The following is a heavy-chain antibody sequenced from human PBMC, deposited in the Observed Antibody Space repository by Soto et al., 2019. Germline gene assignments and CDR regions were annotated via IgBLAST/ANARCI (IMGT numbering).Heavy chain of an antibody. D-gene: IGHD3-3*01. CDR1: AGSISSYY. V-gene: IGHV4-59*12. J-gene: IGHJ6*03. CDR3: ARVYDFWSGYSRRYYYYYMDV. Sequence: SETLSLTCTVSAGSISSYYWSWIRQPPGKGLEWIGYIYYSGSTNYNPSLKSRVTISVDTSKNQFSLKLSSVTAADTAVYYCARVYDFWSGYSRRYYYYYMDVWGKGTTVTVSS. CDR2: IYYSGST.